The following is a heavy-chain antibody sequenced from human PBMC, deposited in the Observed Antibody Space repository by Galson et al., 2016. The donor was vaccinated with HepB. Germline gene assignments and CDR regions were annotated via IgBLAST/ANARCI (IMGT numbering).Heavy chain of an antibody. V-gene: IGHV1-3*01. Sequence: SCKASGYTFTSSTMHWVRQAPGQSLEWMGWINAGNGKTKYLEKFQGKVTMTRDTSANTVYMELSSLRYEDTAVYYCARSLGYFYGMDVWGQGTTVTVSS. J-gene: IGHJ6*02. CDR3: ARSLGYFYGMDV. CDR2: INAGNGKT. CDR1: GYTFTSST. D-gene: IGHD1-26*01.